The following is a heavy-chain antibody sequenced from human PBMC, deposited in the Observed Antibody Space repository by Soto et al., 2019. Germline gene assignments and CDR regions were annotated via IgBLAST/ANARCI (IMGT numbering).Heavy chain of an antibody. J-gene: IGHJ5*02. CDR3: ARGDPNTVAGNNWFDP. CDR2: ISAYNGNT. D-gene: IGHD6-19*01. CDR1: GYTYTSYG. Sequence: QVQLVQSGAEVKKPGASVKVSCKASGYTYTSYGISWVRQAPGQGLEWMGWISAYNGNTNYAQKLQGRVTMTTDTSTITAYMELRSLRSDDTAVYYCARGDPNTVAGNNWFDPWGQGTLVTVSS. V-gene: IGHV1-18*01.